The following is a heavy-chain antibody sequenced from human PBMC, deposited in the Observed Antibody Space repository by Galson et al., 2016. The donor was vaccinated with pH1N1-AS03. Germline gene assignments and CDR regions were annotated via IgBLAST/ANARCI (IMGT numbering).Heavy chain of an antibody. V-gene: IGHV7-4-1*01. CDR1: GYTFTSHR. J-gene: IGHJ4*02. CDR2: LTTSTGDP. D-gene: IGHD3-9*01. CDR3: ARGHMSLSGCWDY. Sequence: SVKVSCKASGYTFTSHRIIWVRQAPGQGLECMGWLTTSTGDPTYAQGFTGRFAFSLDTSVSTAYLQIDSLKADDTAVYYCARGHMSLSGCWDYWGQGTLVTVSS.